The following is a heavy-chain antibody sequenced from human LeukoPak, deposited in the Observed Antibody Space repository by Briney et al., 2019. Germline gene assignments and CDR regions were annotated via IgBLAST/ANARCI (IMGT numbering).Heavy chain of an antibody. V-gene: IGHV1-46*01. J-gene: IGHJ6*02. CDR3: ARDGYSGSLYYYGMDV. CDR1: GYTFTSYY. CDR2: INPSGGST. D-gene: IGHD5-12*01. Sequence: ASVKVSRKASGYTFTSYYMHWVRQAPGQGLEWMGIINPSGGSTSYAQKFQGRVTMTRDTSTSTVYMELSSLRSEDTAVYYCARDGYSGSLYYYGMDVWGQGTTVTVSS.